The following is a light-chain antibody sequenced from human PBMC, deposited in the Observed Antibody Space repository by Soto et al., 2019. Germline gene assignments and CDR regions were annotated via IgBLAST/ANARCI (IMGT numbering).Light chain of an antibody. J-gene: IGKJ5*01. CDR3: QQSYSTPIT. CDR1: QSISSY. CDR2: AAS. V-gene: IGKV1-39*01. Sequence: PSSLSASVGDIVTITCRASQSISSYLNWYQQKPGKAPKLLIYAASSLQSGVPSRFSGSGSGPDFTLTISSLQPEDFATYYCQQSYSTPITFGQGTRLEIK.